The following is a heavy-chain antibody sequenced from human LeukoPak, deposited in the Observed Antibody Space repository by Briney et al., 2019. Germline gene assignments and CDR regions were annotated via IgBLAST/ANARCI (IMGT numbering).Heavy chain of an antibody. V-gene: IGHV3-23*01. CDR2: ISGSGGST. D-gene: IGHD3-3*01. CDR3: AKYYDFWSGYYTRDYYYGMDV. CDR1: GFTFSSYA. Sequence: GGSLRLSCAASGFTFSSYAMSWVRQAPGKGLEWVSAISGSGGSTYYADSVKGRFTISRDNYKNTLYLQMNSLRAEDTAVYYCAKYYDFWSGYYTRDYYYGMDVWGQGTTVTVSS. J-gene: IGHJ6*02.